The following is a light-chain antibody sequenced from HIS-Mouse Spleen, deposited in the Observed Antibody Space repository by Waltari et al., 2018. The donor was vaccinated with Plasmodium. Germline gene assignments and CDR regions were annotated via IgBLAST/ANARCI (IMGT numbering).Light chain of an antibody. V-gene: IGKV3-15*01. Sequence: EIVMTQSTDTLSVSPGERATLSCRASQSVSSNLAWYQQKPGQAPRLLIYGASIRATGIPTRFSGSGSGTEFTLTISSLQSEDFAVYYCQQYNNWSFTFGPGTKVDIK. J-gene: IGKJ3*01. CDR2: GAS. CDR3: QQYNNWSFT. CDR1: QSVSSN.